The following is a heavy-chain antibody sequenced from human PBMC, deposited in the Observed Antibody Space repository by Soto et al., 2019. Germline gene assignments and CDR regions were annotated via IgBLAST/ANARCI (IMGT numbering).Heavy chain of an antibody. Sequence: GGSLRLSCAASGFTFSSYAMSWVRQAPGKGLEWVSAISGSGGSTYYADSVKGRFTISRDNSKNTPYLQMNSLRAEDTAVYYCAKVSVYGDYVFDYWGQGTLVTVSS. J-gene: IGHJ4*02. CDR3: AKVSVYGDYVFDY. CDR1: GFTFSSYA. CDR2: ISGSGGST. V-gene: IGHV3-23*01. D-gene: IGHD4-17*01.